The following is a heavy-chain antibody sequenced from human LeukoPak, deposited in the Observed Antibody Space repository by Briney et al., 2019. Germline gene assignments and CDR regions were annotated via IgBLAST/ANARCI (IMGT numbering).Heavy chain of an antibody. CDR3: ARDDYGGNSLGAFDI. V-gene: IGHV1-18*01. D-gene: IGHD4-23*01. CDR2: ISAYNGNT. CDR1: GYTFTSYG. J-gene: IGHJ3*02. Sequence: ASVKVSCKASGYTFTSYGISWVRQAPGQGLEWMGWISAYNGNTNYAQKLQGRVTMTTDTSTSTAYMELRSLRSEDTAVYYCARDDYGGNSLGAFDIWGQGTMVTVSS.